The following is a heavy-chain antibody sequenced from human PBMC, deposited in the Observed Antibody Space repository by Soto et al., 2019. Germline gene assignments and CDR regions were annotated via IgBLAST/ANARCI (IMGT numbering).Heavy chain of an antibody. D-gene: IGHD2-8*02. CDR1: GGSFGYFC. CDR3: ARDKITGLFDY. CDR2: INHSGST. Sequence: SQTLSLTYAFDGGSFGYFCWSLLRQPPGTGLEWIGEINHSGSTNYNPSLKSRVTISVDTSKNQFSLKLTSVTAADTAVYYCARDKITGLFDYWGQGTLVTVSS. V-gene: IGHV4-34*01. J-gene: IGHJ4*02.